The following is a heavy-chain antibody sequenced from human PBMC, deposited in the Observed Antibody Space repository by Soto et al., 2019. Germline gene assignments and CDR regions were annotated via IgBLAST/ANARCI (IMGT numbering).Heavy chain of an antibody. D-gene: IGHD3-10*01. V-gene: IGHV3-23*01. CDR2: ISTSTDAT. CDR1: GFAFSNYA. CDR3: AKDRAVAGRNFGH. J-gene: IGHJ4*02. Sequence: PGGSLRLSCAASGFAFSNYAIHWVRQAPGKGLEWVSSISTSTDATYYADSVKGRFTISRDDSKNTLYLQMNSLRAEDSAVYYCAKDRAVAGRNFGHRGQGTQVTVSS.